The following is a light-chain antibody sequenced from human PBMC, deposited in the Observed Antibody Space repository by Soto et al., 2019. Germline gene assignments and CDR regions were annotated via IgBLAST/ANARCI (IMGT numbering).Light chain of an antibody. Sequence: EILFTQSPATLSLSPGERAALSCRASQSVSNYFAWYQQKPGQAPRLLMFRASIRADGFPARFSGSGSGTEFNITISSLQSGDFASYFCQQRSNWPRLTFGGGTKVDIK. CDR1: QSVSNY. CDR3: QQRSNWPRLT. V-gene: IGKV3-11*01. J-gene: IGKJ4*01. CDR2: RAS.